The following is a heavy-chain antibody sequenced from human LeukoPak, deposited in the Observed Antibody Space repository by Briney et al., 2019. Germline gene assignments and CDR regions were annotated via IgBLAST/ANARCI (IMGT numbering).Heavy chain of an antibody. CDR3: AKEYYDILTIGMDV. CDR1: GFTFSKYA. V-gene: IGHV3-23*01. Sequence: GGSLRLSCAASGFTFSKYAMSWVRQAPGKGLEWVSAVSGSGDSTYYADSAKGRFTISRDNSKKKVYLQMNSLRAEDTAVYYCAKEYYDILTIGMDVWGQGTTVTVS. J-gene: IGHJ6*02. CDR2: VSGSGDST. D-gene: IGHD3-9*01.